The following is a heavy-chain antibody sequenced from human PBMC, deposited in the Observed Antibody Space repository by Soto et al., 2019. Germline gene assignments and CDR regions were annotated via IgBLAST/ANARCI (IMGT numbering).Heavy chain of an antibody. J-gene: IGHJ5*02. CDR1: GDSVTSNHL. V-gene: IGHV4-39*01. CDR3: ARHVDFADYIRWFDP. Sequence: QLQLQESGPGLVKPSETLALTCAVSGDSVTSNHLWGWIRQFPGKGLQWIGSIYYSGRTHYNPSLEIRVTIAVVTSKNQFSLKLTSVTSADTAVYYCARHVDFADYIRWFDPWGQGTLVTVSS. CDR2: IYYSGRT. D-gene: IGHD4-17*01.